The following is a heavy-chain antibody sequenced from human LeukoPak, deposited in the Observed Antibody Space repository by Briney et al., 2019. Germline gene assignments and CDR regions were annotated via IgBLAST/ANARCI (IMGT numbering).Heavy chain of an antibody. V-gene: IGHV1-3*01. CDR2: IKAGNGDT. CDR3: ARDDCGDTCYPGGY. Sequence: GASVKVSCKASGYIFTKYVVHWVRQAPGQGPEWMGWIKAGNGDTKYSQNFQDRLTITRDTSASTVYMELSSLTSGDTALYYCARDDCGDTCYPGGYWGQGTLVTVSS. D-gene: IGHD2-21*01. J-gene: IGHJ4*02. CDR1: GYIFTKYV.